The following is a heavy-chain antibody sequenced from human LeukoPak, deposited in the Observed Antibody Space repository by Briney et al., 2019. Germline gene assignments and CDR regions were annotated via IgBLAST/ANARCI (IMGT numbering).Heavy chain of an antibody. V-gene: IGHV3-23*01. Sequence: GGSLRLSCTASGSTFNTYAMNWVRQAPGKGLEWVSAISHSGGSTYYADSVKGRFTISRDNAKNSLYLQMNSLRAEDTAVYYCARYPPDTAMVTVFWYFDLWGRGTLVTVSS. J-gene: IGHJ2*01. D-gene: IGHD5-18*01. CDR2: ISHSGGST. CDR3: ARYPPDTAMVTVFWYFDL. CDR1: GSTFNTYA.